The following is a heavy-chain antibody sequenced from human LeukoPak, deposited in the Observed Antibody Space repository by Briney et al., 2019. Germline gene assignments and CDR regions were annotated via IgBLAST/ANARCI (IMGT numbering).Heavy chain of an antibody. J-gene: IGHJ5*02. V-gene: IGHV4-59*04. CDR1: GGSISSYY. D-gene: IGHD3-16*01. CDR2: TSHRDSP. CDR3: ARDFGETALPNWFDP. Sequence: PSETLSLTCTVSGGSISSYYWSWIRQPPGKGLEWIGSTSHRDSPYYNPSLESRVTISLDTSKNQFSLKMTSVTAADTAVYYCARDFGETALPNWFDPWGQGTLVIVTS.